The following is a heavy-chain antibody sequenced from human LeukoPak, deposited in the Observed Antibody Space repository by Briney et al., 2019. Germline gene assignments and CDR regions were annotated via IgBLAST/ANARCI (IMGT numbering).Heavy chain of an antibody. V-gene: IGHV1-2*02. Sequence: ASVKVSCKASGYTFTGYYIHWVRQAPGQGLEWMGWINPNSGDTNYAQKFQDSVSMTRDTSIITAYTELRRLRSDDTAIYYCARSTVGYSFDRHAIDIWGQGTIVTVSS. CDR2: INPNSGDT. J-gene: IGHJ3*02. CDR1: GYTFTGYY. CDR3: ARSTVGYSFDRHAIDI. D-gene: IGHD5-18*01.